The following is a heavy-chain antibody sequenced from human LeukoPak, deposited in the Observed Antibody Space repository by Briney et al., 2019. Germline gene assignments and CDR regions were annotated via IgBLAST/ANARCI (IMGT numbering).Heavy chain of an antibody. CDR2: ISGSGDST. CDR3: AKTPYIVSSGWCYFDI. V-gene: IGHV3-23*01. J-gene: IGHJ4*02. CDR1: EFTFSNYA. Sequence: GGSLRLSCAASEFTFSNYAMTWVRQARGKGLEWVSGISGSGDSTHYADSVRGRFTISIDNSKNTLYLQMNSLRAEDTAVYYCAKTPYIVSSGWCYFDIWGQGTLVTVSS. D-gene: IGHD6-19*01.